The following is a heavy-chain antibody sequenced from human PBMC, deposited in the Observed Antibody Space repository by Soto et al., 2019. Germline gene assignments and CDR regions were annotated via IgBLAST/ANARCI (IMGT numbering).Heavy chain of an antibody. V-gene: IGHV3-21*01. D-gene: IGHD3-10*01. J-gene: IGHJ6*03. CDR1: GSTFSSYS. CDR2: ISSSSSYI. Sequence: PGGSLRLSCAASGSTFSSYSMNWVRQAPGKGLEWVSSISSSSSYIYYADSVKGRFTISRDNAKNSLYLQMNSLRAEDTAVYYCARVGYYGSGSYGYYYSYYMDVWGKGTTVTVSS. CDR3: ARVGYYGSGSYGYYYSYYMDV.